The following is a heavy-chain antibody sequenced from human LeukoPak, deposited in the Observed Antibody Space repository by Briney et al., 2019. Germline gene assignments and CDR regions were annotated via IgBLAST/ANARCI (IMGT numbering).Heavy chain of an antibody. J-gene: IGHJ3*02. V-gene: IGHV4-59*08. Sequence: PSETLSLTCTVSGGSISSYYWSWIRQPPGKGLEWIGYIYYSGNTNYNPSLKSRVTISVDTSKNQFSLKLSSVTAADTAVYYCARHRYSSGSPFDIWGQGTMVTVSS. CDR2: IYYSGNT. D-gene: IGHD6-19*01. CDR3: ARHRYSSGSPFDI. CDR1: GGSISSYY.